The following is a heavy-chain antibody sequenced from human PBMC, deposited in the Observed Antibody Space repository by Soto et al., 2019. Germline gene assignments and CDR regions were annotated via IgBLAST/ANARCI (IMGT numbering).Heavy chain of an antibody. CDR1: GFTLSHSW. D-gene: IGHD6-13*01. Sequence: VGSLRLSCAASGFTLSHSWMNWVRQAPGRGLEWVSTISGNGDRTYNADSVKGRFTISRDNSKNTLYLQMNSLRAEDTGLYHCAKGNLDVTSTWYEGYWGQGTQVTVSS. CDR3: AKGNLDVTSTWYEGY. J-gene: IGHJ4*02. CDR2: ISGNGDRT. V-gene: IGHV3-23*01.